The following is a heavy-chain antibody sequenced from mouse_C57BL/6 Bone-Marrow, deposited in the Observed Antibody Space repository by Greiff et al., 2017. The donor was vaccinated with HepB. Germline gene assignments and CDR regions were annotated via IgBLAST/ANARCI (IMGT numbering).Heavy chain of an antibody. V-gene: IGHV1-18*01. D-gene: IGHD2-2*01. CDR3: ARNRGYDGPRAMDC. J-gene: IGHJ4*01. CDR2: SNPNNGGT. CDR1: GYTFTDYN. Sequence: VQLQQSGPELVKPGASVKIPCKASGYTFTDYNMDWVKQSHGKSLEWIGDSNPNNGGTIYNQKFKGKATLTVDKSSSTAYMELRSLTSEDTAVYYCARNRGYDGPRAMDCWGQGTSVTVSS.